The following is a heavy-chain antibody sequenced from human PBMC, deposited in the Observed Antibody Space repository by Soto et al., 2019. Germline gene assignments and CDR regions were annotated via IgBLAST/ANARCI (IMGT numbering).Heavy chain of an antibody. D-gene: IGHD3-22*01. V-gene: IGHV1-46*01. CDR2: INPSGGST. CDR3: ARADYYGSSGFYYDC. Sequence: QVQLVQSGAEVKKPGASVKVSCKASGYIFTNHYIHWVRQAPGQGLEWMGIINPSGGSTNYLQKFQGRITMTRDTSTSTGYMELSSLRSEDTAVYFCARADYYGSSGFYYDCWGQGSLVTVS. J-gene: IGHJ4*02. CDR1: GYIFTNHY.